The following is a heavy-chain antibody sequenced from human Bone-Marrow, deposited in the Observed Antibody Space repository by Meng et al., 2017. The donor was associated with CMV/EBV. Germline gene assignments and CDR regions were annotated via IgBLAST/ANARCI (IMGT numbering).Heavy chain of an antibody. CDR2: IYTGDSDT. Sequence: KVSCKGSGYSFTSYWIGWVRQMPGKGLEWMGIIYTGDSDTRYSPSSQGQVTIPADKSISTAYLQWSSLKAADTSMYYCARPGGSYIHWGQGTLVTVSS. CDR1: GYSFTSYW. J-gene: IGHJ4*02. V-gene: IGHV5-51*01. CDR3: ARPGGSYIH. D-gene: IGHD1-26*01.